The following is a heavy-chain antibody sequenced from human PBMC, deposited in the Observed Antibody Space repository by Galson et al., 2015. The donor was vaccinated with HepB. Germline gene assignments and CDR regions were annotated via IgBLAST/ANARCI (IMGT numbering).Heavy chain of an antibody. CDR1: GFSFSAYW. D-gene: IGHD3-22*01. CDR3: ARDPTNDNTGYLDS. CDR2: INSDETAT. J-gene: IGHJ5*01. Sequence: SLRLSCAASGFSFSAYWMHWVRQGPGKGLVWVSRINSDETATRYADSVKGRFTISRDNAKSTLFLQLNSLRIDDTAVYYCARDPTNDNTGYLDSWGQGTLVTVSS. V-gene: IGHV3-74*01.